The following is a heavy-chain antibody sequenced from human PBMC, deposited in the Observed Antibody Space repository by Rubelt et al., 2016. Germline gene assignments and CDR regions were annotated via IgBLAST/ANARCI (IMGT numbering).Heavy chain of an antibody. V-gene: IGHV1-18*01. CDR2: ISAYHGNT. CDR3: ARDSGSPRGGGHDY. D-gene: IGHD1-26*01. CDR1: GYTFTSYG. J-gene: IGHJ4*02. Sequence: QVQLVQSGAEVKKPGASVKVSCKASGYTFTSYGISWVRQAPGQGLEWMGWISAYHGNTNYARKPQGRVTMTTDSSRGKAELGRRSRGSDDTAVYYCARDSGSPRGGGHDYWGQGTLVTVSS.